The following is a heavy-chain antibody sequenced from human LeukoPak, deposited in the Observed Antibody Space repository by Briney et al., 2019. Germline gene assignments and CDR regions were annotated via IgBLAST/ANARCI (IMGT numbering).Heavy chain of an antibody. CDR2: IYYSGST. D-gene: IGHD5-12*01. Sequence: SETLSLTCTVSGGSISSSSYYWGWIRQPPGKGLEWIGSIYYSGSTYYNPSLKSRVTISVDTSKNQFSLKLSSVTAADTAVYYCARSGSGYLRYYFDYWGQGTLVTVSS. V-gene: IGHV4-39*07. J-gene: IGHJ4*02. CDR1: GGSISSSSYY. CDR3: ARSGSGYLRYYFDY.